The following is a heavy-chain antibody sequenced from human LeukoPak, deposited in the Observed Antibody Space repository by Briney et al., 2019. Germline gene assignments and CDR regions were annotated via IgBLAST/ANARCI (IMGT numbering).Heavy chain of an antibody. J-gene: IGHJ4*02. CDR2: ISGNGGRT. D-gene: IGHD5-18*01. V-gene: IGHV3-23*01. Sequence: PGGSLRLSCAASGFTFSSYAMSWVRQAPGKGLEWVSAISGNGGRTDYADSVKGRFTISRDNSKNTLYLQMNSLRAEDTAIYYCAKDPSRGYSYDFWGQGTLVTVSS. CDR1: GFTFSSYA. CDR3: AKDPSRGYSYDF.